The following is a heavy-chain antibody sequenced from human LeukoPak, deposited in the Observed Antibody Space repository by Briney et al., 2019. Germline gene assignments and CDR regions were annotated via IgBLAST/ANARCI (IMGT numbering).Heavy chain of an antibody. CDR3: AREGSGHFDY. D-gene: IGHD2-15*01. Sequence: SQTLSLTCTVSGGSISSGGYYWSWIRQHPGKGLEWIGYIYYSGSTYYNPSLKSRATISVDTSKNQFSLKLSSVTAADTAVYYCAREGSGHFDYWGQGTLVTVSS. J-gene: IGHJ4*02. CDR1: GGSISSGGYY. V-gene: IGHV4-31*03. CDR2: IYYSGST.